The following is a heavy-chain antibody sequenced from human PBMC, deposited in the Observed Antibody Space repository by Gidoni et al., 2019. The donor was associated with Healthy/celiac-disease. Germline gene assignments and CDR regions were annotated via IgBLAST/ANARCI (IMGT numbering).Heavy chain of an antibody. CDR3: AREGYSYGSGY. CDR2: IYTSGST. Sequence: QVQLQESGPGLVKPSQTLSLTCTVSGCSISSGSYYWSWIRQPAGKGLEWIGRIYTSGSTNYNPSLKSRVTISVDTSKNQFSLKLSSVTAADTAVYYCAREGYSYGSGYWGQGTLVTVSS. V-gene: IGHV4-61*02. CDR1: GCSISSGSYY. J-gene: IGHJ4*02. D-gene: IGHD5-18*01.